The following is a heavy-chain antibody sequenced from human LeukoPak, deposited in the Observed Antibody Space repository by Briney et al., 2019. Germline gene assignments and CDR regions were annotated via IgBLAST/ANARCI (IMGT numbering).Heavy chain of an antibody. Sequence: ASVKVSCKVSGYTLTELSMHWVRQAPGKGLEWMGGFDPEDGETIYAQKFQGRVTMTEDTSTDTAYMELSSLRSEDTAVYYCARPHIGSGSYSPWGQGTLVTVSS. D-gene: IGHD3-10*01. CDR3: ARPHIGSGSYSP. CDR2: FDPEDGET. J-gene: IGHJ4*02. V-gene: IGHV1-24*01. CDR1: GYTLTELS.